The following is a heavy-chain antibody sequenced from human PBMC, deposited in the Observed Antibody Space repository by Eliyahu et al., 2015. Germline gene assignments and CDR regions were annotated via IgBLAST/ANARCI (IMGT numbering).Heavy chain of an antibody. CDR1: GFSXSXXXXR. V-gene: IGHV2-70*04. D-gene: IGHD4-11*01. CDR2: IDXDDDK. CDR3: ARAYDYRGFDP. Sequence: QVTLKESGPALVKPTQTLTLTCTFSGFSXSXXXXRVXWIRQPPGKALEWLARIDXDDDKFYSTSLKTRLTISKDTSKNQVVLTMTNMDPVDTATYYCARAYDYRGFDPWGQGTLVTVSS. J-gene: IGHJ5*02.